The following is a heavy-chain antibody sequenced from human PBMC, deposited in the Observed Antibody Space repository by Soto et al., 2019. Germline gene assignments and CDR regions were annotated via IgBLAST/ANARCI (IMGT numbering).Heavy chain of an antibody. D-gene: IGHD2-2*01. J-gene: IGHJ5*02. CDR1: GYNFNDFY. CDR3: ARASTGCSSGKCYSLDIGDP. V-gene: IGHV1-2*02. CDR2: IYGKSGGT. Sequence: ASVKVSCKASGYNFNDFYVHWVRQAPGQGLEWMGFIYGKSGGTNYPQKFRGRVTMTRDRSINTAYMELSSLRSDDTGVYYCARASTGCSSGKCYSLDIGDPWGQ.